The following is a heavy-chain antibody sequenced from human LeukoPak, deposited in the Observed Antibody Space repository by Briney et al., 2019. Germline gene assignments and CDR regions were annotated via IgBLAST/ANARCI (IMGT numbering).Heavy chain of an antibody. D-gene: IGHD6-13*01. V-gene: IGHV3-33*06. CDR2: IWSDGSNK. Sequence: GGSLRLSCAASGFTFSSYGMHWVRQAPGKGLEWVAVIWSDGSNKYYADSVKGRFTISRDNSKNTLYLQMNSLRAEDTAVYYCAKDIFTGIAAAGAIDYWGQGTLVTVSS. CDR3: AKDIFTGIAAAGAIDY. J-gene: IGHJ4*02. CDR1: GFTFSSYG.